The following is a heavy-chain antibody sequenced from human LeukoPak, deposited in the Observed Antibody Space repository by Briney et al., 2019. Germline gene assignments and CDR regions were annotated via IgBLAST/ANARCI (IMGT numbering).Heavy chain of an antibody. Sequence: PSQTLSLTCTVSGDSISSDGLYWSWIRQHPAMGLEWIGYIHFSGNTYYNPSLKSRLTMSVDTSKNQFSLRLTSVTAADTAEYYCARGPLVGSEEGFDFWGLGTLVTVSS. V-gene: IGHV4-31*03. CDR1: GDSISSDGLY. CDR2: IHFSGNT. D-gene: IGHD3-10*01. J-gene: IGHJ4*02. CDR3: ARGPLVGSEEGFDF.